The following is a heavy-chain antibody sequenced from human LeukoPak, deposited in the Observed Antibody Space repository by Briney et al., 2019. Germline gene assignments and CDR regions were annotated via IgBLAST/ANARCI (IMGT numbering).Heavy chain of an antibody. Sequence: SETLSLTCTVSGASVSSASYWTWIRPPPGKGVEWIAHIYNGVNTNYNPSLKSRVTISVDTSKNQFSLRLNSVTAADPAVYYCARSRAFNSGASDPWGQGSLVTVSS. V-gene: IGHV4-61*01. D-gene: IGHD1-26*01. CDR2: IYNGVNT. CDR3: ARSRAFNSGASDP. CDR1: GASVSSASY. J-gene: IGHJ5*02.